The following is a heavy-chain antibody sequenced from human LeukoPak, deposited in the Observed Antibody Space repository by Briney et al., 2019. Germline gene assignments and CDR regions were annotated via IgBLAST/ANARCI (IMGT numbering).Heavy chain of an antibody. V-gene: IGHV4-4*07. Sequence: PSETLSLTCTVSGGSISSYYWSWIRQPAGKGLEWIGRIYTSGSTNYNPSLKSRVTMSVDTSKNQFSLKLSSVTAADTAVYYCARDLHSSGWLNAFDIWGQGTMVTVSS. CDR1: GGSISSYY. J-gene: IGHJ3*02. CDR3: ARDLHSSGWLNAFDI. CDR2: IYTSGST. D-gene: IGHD6-19*01.